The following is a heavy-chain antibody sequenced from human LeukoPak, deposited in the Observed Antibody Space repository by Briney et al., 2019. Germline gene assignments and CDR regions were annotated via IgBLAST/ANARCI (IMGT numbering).Heavy chain of an antibody. D-gene: IGHD4-11*01. J-gene: IGHJ4*02. CDR3: ARGPYSNSPYFDY. Sequence: GGSLRLSCAASGFTVSSNYLSWVRQAPGKGLEWVSVIYSGGSTYYADSVKGRFTISRDNSKNTLYLQMNSLRAEDTAVYYCARGPYSNSPYFDYLGQGTMVTVSS. CDR2: IYSGGST. CDR1: GFTVSSNY. V-gene: IGHV3-53*01.